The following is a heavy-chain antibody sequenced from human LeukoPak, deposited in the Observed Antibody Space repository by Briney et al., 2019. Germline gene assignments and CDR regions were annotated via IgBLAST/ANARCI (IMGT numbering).Heavy chain of an antibody. CDR1: RFIFKYAW. CDR2: IKSTSDGETR. Sequence: GGSLRLSCAGSRFIFKYAWMTWVRQAPGKGLQWVGRIKSTSDGETRDYAADVKSRFSLSRDDSQNTVYLQMTSLTSDDTAVYYCTTLVGAPTYWGQGTPVIVSS. V-gene: IGHV3-15*01. CDR3: TTLVGAPTY. D-gene: IGHD1-26*01. J-gene: IGHJ4*02.